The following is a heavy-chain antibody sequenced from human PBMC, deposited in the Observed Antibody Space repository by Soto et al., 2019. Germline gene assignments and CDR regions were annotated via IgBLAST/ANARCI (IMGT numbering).Heavy chain of an antibody. CDR2: IIPIFGTA. D-gene: IGHD6-19*01. Sequence: SVKVSLKASRVSFSKFIVTWVRQAPGLGLEWVGGIIPIFGTANYAQKFQGRVTITADESTSTSYMEVNNLRSEDTAVYYCAKVRYSSPMGYYYGMDVWGQGTTVTVSS. CDR1: RVSFSKFI. V-gene: IGHV1-69*13. J-gene: IGHJ6*02. CDR3: AKVRYSSPMGYYYGMDV.